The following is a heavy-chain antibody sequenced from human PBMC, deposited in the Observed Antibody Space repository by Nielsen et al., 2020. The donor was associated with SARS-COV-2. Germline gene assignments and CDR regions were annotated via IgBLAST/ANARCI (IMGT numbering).Heavy chain of an antibody. V-gene: IGHV3-23*01. CDR1: GFTFAYYA. D-gene: IGHD3-3*01. Sequence: SLKISCAASGFTFAYYAMHWVRQAPWNVLDFVSALSGSGGSTYYADSVKGRFTISRDNSKNTLYLQMNSLRAEDTAVYYCARDFAVADQVEYWGQGTLVTVSA. CDR3: ARDFAVADQVEY. J-gene: IGHJ4*02. CDR2: LSGSGGST.